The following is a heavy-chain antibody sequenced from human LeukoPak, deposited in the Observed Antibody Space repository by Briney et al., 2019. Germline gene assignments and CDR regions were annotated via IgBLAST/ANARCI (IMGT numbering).Heavy chain of an antibody. CDR2: IFYSGST. V-gene: IGHV4-59*08. Sequence: SETLSLTCTVSGDSMSSYYWSWIRQPPGKGLEWLGYIFYSGSTNYNPSLKSRVTLSVDTSKNQFSLKLGSVTAADTAVYYCARQPYMLGAYYFDYWGQGTLVTVSS. CDR1: GDSMSSYY. D-gene: IGHD1-26*01. CDR3: ARQPYMLGAYYFDY. J-gene: IGHJ4*02.